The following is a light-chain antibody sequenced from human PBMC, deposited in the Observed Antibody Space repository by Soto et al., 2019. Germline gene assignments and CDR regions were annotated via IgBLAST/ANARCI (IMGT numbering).Light chain of an antibody. V-gene: IGLV2-14*01. CDR3: SSYTSITPYV. J-gene: IGLJ1*01. CDR1: SSDVGTYNY. Sequence: QSALTQPASVSGSPGQSITISSTGTSSDVGTYNYVSWYQQHPGKAPKLMIYEVSNRPSGVSNRFSGSKSANTASLTISGLQAEDEADYYCSSYTSITPYVFGTGTKVTVL. CDR2: EVS.